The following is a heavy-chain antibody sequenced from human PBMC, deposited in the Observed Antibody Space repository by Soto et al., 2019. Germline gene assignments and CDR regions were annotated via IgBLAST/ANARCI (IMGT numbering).Heavy chain of an antibody. J-gene: IGHJ4*02. D-gene: IGHD3-10*01. CDR1: GFTFSSYW. CDR3: VRAFLWGLDY. V-gene: IGHV3-7*01. Sequence: GGSLRLSCAASGFTFSSYWMSWARQAPGKGLEWVANIKQDGSDKYYVDSVKGRFTISRDNAKKSLYLQMNGLRAEDTAVYYCVRAFLWGLDYWGLGALVTVSS. CDR2: IKQDGSDK.